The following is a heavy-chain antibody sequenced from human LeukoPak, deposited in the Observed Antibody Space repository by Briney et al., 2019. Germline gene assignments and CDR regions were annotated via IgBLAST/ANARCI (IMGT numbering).Heavy chain of an antibody. Sequence: GGSLRLSCAASGFKFDDYGMSWVRQAPGKGLEWVCDINWNRAWTGYADSVKGRFTISRDNAKNSLYLQMNSLRAEDTALYYCAGYYYDSSRGFDLWGQGTLVTVSA. D-gene: IGHD3-22*01. CDR2: INWNRAWT. CDR3: AGYYYDSSRGFDL. J-gene: IGHJ5*02. CDR1: GFKFDDYG. V-gene: IGHV3-20*04.